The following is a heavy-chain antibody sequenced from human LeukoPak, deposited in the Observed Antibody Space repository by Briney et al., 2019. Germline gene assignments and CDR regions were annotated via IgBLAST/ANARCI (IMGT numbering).Heavy chain of an antibody. CDR2: IYSGGST. Sequence: GGSLRLSCAASGFSVSGNYMNWVRQAPGKGLEWVSVIYSGGSTYYADSVKGRFTISRDNSKNTLYLQMNSLRAEDTAVYYCARVVTTYYYGVDVWGQGTTVTVSS. J-gene: IGHJ6*02. V-gene: IGHV3-66*01. D-gene: IGHD3-22*01. CDR3: ARVVTTYYYGVDV. CDR1: GFSVSGNY.